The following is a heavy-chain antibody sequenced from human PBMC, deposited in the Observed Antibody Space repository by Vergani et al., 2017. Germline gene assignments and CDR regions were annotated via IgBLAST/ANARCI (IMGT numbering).Heavy chain of an antibody. CDR1: GFTFSSYA. Sequence: EVQLLDSGGGLVQPGGSLRLSCAASGFTFSSYAMSWVRQAPGKGLEWVSAISGSGGSTYHADSVKGRFTISRDNSKNTLYLQMNSLRAEDTAVYYCARRQMYSSSWYYFQHWGQGTLVTVSS. CDR2: ISGSGGST. D-gene: IGHD6-13*01. J-gene: IGHJ1*01. V-gene: IGHV3-23*01. CDR3: ARRQMYSSSWYYFQH.